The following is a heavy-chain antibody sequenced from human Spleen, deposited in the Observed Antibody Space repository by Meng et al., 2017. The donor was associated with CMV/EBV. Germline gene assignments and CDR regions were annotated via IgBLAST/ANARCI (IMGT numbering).Heavy chain of an antibody. Sequence: GESLKISCAASGFTFSSYSMNWVRQAPGKGLEWVSYISSSSSTIYYADSVKGRFTISTDNAKNSLFLQMNSLRAEDTAVYYCARDVTTVTTTGYHGMDVWGQGTTVTVSS. CDR3: ARDVTTVTTTGYHGMDV. CDR1: GFTFSSYS. D-gene: IGHD4-17*01. J-gene: IGHJ6*02. V-gene: IGHV3-48*04. CDR2: ISSSSSTI.